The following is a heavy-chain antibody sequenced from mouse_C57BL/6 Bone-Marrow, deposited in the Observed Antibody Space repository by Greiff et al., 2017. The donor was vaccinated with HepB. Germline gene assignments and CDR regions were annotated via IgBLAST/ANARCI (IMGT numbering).Heavy chain of an antibody. V-gene: IGHV5-12*01. J-gene: IGHJ4*01. CDR1: GFTFSDYY. CDR2: ISNGGGST. Sequence: EVMLVESGGGLVQPGGSLKLSCAASGFTFSDYYMYWVRQTPEKRLEWVAYISNGGGSTYYPDTVKGRFTISRDNAKNTLYLQMSRLKSEDTAMYYCARQGPITTVVAMDYAMDYWGQGTSVTVSS. D-gene: IGHD1-1*01. CDR3: ARQGPITTVVAMDYAMDY.